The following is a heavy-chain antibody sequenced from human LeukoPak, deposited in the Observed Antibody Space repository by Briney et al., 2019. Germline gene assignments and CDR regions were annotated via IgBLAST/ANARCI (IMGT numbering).Heavy chain of an antibody. Sequence: SETLSLTCTVSGYSISSGYYWGWIRQPPGKGLEWIGSIYHSGSTYYNPSPKSRVTISVDTSKNQFSLKLSSVTAADTAVYYCARSASSSGWSNWFDPWGQGTLVTVSS. CDR3: ARSASSSGWSNWFDP. CDR1: GYSISSGYY. D-gene: IGHD6-19*01. J-gene: IGHJ5*02. V-gene: IGHV4-38-2*02. CDR2: IYHSGST.